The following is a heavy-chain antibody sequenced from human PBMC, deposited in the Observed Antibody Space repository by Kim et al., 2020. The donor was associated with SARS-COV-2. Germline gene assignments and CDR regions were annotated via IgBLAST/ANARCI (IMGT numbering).Heavy chain of an antibody. Sequence: GGSLRLSCAASGFTFSSYAMSWVRQAPGKGLEWVSVISGSGGGTNYVDSVKGRFTISRDNSKNTLYLQMNSLRAEDTAVYYCAKARAVAGGYFFDYWGQGTLVTVSS. V-gene: IGHV3-23*01. CDR2: ISGSGGGT. J-gene: IGHJ4*02. CDR1: GFTFSSYA. CDR3: AKARAVAGGYFFDY. D-gene: IGHD6-19*01.